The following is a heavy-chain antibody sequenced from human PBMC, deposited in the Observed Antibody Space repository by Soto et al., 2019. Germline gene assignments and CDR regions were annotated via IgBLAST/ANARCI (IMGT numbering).Heavy chain of an antibody. V-gene: IGHV5-51*01. Sequence: GESLKISCKGSGYSFTSYWIGWVRQMLGKGLEWMGIIYPGDSDTRYSPSFQGQVTISADKSISTAYLQWSSLKASDTAMYYCARHYCSSTSCYPVYYYYYGMDVWGQGTTVTVSS. CDR1: GYSFTSYW. J-gene: IGHJ6*02. CDR2: IYPGDSDT. CDR3: ARHYCSSTSCYPVYYYYYGMDV. D-gene: IGHD2-2*01.